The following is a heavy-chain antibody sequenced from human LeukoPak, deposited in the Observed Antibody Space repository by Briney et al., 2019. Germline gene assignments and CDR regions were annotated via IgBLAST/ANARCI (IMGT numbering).Heavy chain of an antibody. CDR2: ISGSGGTT. V-gene: IGHV3-23*01. J-gene: IGHJ4*02. CDR3: GKGGGQAMVSNVDY. Sequence: GGSLRLSCAVSGFTFSSYAMSWVRQAPGKGLEWVSGISGSGGTTYYADSVKGRFTISRDKSKNTLYLQMNSLRDEDTAVYYCGKGGGQAMVSNVDYWGQGTLVTVSS. D-gene: IGHD4/OR15-4a*01. CDR1: GFTFSSYA.